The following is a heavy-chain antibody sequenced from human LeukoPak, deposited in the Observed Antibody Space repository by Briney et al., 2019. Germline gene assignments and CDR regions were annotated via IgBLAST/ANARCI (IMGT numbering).Heavy chain of an antibody. J-gene: IGHJ4*02. CDR2: IKQDGSEK. CDR1: GFTFSSYW. V-gene: IGHV3-7*01. Sequence: PGGSLSLSCAASGFTFSSYWMSWVRQAPGKGLEWVANIKQDGSEKYYVDSVKGRFTISRDNAKNSLYLQMNSLRAEDTAVYYCARDTELRFLEWLFSFDYWGQGTLVTVPS. D-gene: IGHD3-3*01. CDR3: ARDTELRFLEWLFSFDY.